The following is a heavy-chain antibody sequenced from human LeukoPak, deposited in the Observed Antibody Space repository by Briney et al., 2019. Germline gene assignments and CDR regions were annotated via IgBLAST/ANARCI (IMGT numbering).Heavy chain of an antibody. CDR3: ARDDTIFGVVFYYYYGMDV. V-gene: IGHV1-3*01. Sequence: ASVNVSCKASGYTFTSYAMHWVRQAPGQRLEWMGWINAGNGNTKYSQKFQGRVTITRDTSASTAYMELSSLRSEDTAVYYCARDDTIFGVVFYYYYGMDVWGQGTTVTVSS. J-gene: IGHJ6*02. D-gene: IGHD3-3*01. CDR1: GYTFTSYA. CDR2: INAGNGNT.